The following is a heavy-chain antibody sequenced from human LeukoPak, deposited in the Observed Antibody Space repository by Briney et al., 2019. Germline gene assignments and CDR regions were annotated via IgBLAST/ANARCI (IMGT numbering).Heavy chain of an antibody. D-gene: IGHD1-26*01. CDR1: GFTFSDYY. CDR3: AKSIVGASGFGY. V-gene: IGHV3-23*01. J-gene: IGHJ4*02. CDR2: LSASGVTT. Sequence: SGGSLRLSCAASGFTFSDYYMSWIRQAPGKGLEWVSTLSASGVTTYYADSVKGRFTISRDNSKNTLYLQMNSLRVEDTAVYYCAKSIVGASGFGYWGQGALVTVSS.